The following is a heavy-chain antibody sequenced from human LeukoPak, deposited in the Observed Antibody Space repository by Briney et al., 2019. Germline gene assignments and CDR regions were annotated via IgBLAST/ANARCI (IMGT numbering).Heavy chain of an antibody. CDR3: ARDSLTGTNSFDY. V-gene: IGHV3-33*01. D-gene: IGHD1-20*01. Sequence: GGSLRLSCAASGFTFSSYGMHWVRQAPGKGLEWVAVIWYDGSNKYYADSVKGRFTISRDNSKNTLYLQMNSLRAEDTAVYYCARDSLTGTNSFDYWGQGTLVTVSS. CDR1: GFTFSSYG. J-gene: IGHJ4*02. CDR2: IWYDGSNK.